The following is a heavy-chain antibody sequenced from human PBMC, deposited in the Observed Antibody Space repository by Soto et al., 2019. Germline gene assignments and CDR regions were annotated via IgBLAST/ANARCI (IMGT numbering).Heavy chain of an antibody. Sequence: SETLSLTCTVSGGSISSSSYYWGWIRQPPGKGLEWIGSIYYSGSTYYNPSLKSRVTISVDTSKNQFSLKLSSVTAADTAVYYCARQPAVPYVGLSAHDEWGQGTLVTVSS. CDR2: IYYSGST. V-gene: IGHV4-39*01. J-gene: IGHJ4*02. D-gene: IGHD2-15*01. CDR3: ARQPAVPYVGLSAHDE. CDR1: GGSISSSSYY.